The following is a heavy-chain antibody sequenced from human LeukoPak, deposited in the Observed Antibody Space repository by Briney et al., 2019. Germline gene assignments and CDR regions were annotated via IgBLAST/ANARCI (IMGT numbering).Heavy chain of an antibody. CDR2: ISAYNGNT. Sequence: GASVKVSCKASGYTFTSYGISWVRQAPGQGLEWMGWISAYNGNTNYAQKLQGRVTMTTDTSTSTAYMELRSLRSDDTAVYYCAREKTRLAAGDAFDIWGQGTMVAVSS. V-gene: IGHV1-18*01. CDR3: AREKTRLAAGDAFDI. D-gene: IGHD6-13*01. J-gene: IGHJ3*02. CDR1: GYTFTSYG.